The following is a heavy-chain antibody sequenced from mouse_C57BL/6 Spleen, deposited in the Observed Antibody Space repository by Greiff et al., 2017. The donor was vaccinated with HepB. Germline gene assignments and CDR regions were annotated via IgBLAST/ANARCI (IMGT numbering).Heavy chain of an antibody. CDR2: IYPGDGDT. J-gene: IGHJ3*01. CDR1: GYAFSSSW. V-gene: IGHV1-82*01. CDR3: ARLDDYDVGAWFAY. Sequence: VQLQQSGPELVKPGASVKISCKASGYAFSSSWMNWVKQRPGKGLEWIGRIYPGDGDTNYNGKFKGKATLTADKSSSTAYMQLRSLTSEDSAVYFCARLDDYDVGAWFAYWGQGTLVTVSA. D-gene: IGHD2-4*01.